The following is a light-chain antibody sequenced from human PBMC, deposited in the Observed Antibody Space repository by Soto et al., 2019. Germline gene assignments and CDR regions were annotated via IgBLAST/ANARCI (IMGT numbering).Light chain of an antibody. CDR1: QSVSSK. CDR3: QQYNNWLWT. V-gene: IGKV3-15*01. Sequence: EIVMTQSPATLSVSPGERATLSCRASQSVSSKLAWYQQKPGQAPSLLIYGASTRATGIPARFSGSGSGTEFTLTISSLQSEDFAVYYCQQYNNWLWTFGQGTKVEIK. CDR2: GAS. J-gene: IGKJ1*01.